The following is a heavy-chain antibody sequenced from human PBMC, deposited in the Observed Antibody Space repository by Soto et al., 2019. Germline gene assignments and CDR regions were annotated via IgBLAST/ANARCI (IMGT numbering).Heavy chain of an antibody. Sequence: QITLKESGPTLVKPTQTLTLTCTFSGFSLSTSGVGVGWIRQPPGKALEWLALIYWNDDKRYSPSLKSRLTITKDTSKNQVVLTMTNMDPVDTATYYCAHILSYYYGSGSYTPFDYWGQGTLVTVSS. V-gene: IGHV2-5*01. D-gene: IGHD3-10*01. J-gene: IGHJ4*02. CDR2: IYWNDDK. CDR3: AHILSYYYGSGSYTPFDY. CDR1: GFSLSTSGVG.